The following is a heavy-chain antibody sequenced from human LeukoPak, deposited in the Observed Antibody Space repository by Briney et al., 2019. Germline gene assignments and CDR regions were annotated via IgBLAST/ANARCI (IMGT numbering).Heavy chain of an antibody. CDR2: IIPIFGTA. D-gene: IGHD3-9*01. J-gene: IGHJ4*02. CDR3: ARDRGDILTGLFDY. CDR1: GGTFSSYA. Sequence: GASVKVSCKASGGTFSSYAISWVRQAPGHGLEWMGGIIPIFGTANYAQKFQGRVTITADESTSTAYMELSSLRSEDTAVYYCARDRGDILTGLFDYWGQGTLVTVSS. V-gene: IGHV1-69*13.